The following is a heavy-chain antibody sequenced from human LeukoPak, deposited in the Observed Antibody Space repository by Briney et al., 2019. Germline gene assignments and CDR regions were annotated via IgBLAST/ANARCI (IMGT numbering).Heavy chain of an antibody. V-gene: IGHV3-20*04. Sequence: RSGGSLRLSCAASGFTFDDYGMSWVRQAPGEGLEWVSGINWNGGSTGYADSVKGRFTITRDNAKNSPYLQMNSLRAEDTALYYCARDTPPPYFDWLPLEIWGQGTMVTVSS. CDR1: GFTFDDYG. CDR3: ARDTPPPYFDWLPLEI. D-gene: IGHD3-9*01. CDR2: INWNGGST. J-gene: IGHJ3*02.